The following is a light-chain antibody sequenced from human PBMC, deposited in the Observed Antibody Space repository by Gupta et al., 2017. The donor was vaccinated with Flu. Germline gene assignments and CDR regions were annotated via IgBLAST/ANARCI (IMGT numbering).Light chain of an antibody. V-gene: IGKV4-1*01. Sequence: DIVMTQSPDSLAVSLGERATINCKSSQSVLYSSNNKNYLAWYQQKPGQPPKLLIYGASTRESGVPDRFSGSGSGTDFTLTIISLQAEDVAVYYCHQDYGTPRTFGQGTKVEIK. CDR3: HQDYGTPRT. CDR1: QSVLYSSNNKNY. CDR2: GAS. J-gene: IGKJ1*01.